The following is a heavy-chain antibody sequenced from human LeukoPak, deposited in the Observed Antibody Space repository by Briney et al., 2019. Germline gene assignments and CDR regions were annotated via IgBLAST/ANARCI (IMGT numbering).Heavy chain of an antibody. V-gene: IGHV4-34*01. CDR2: INHYGNT. D-gene: IGHD4/OR15-4a*01. J-gene: IGHJ4*02. Sequence: SETLSLTCHVYSGSFSGYYWSWIRQPPGKGLEWIGEINHYGNTNYNSSLKSRITISIDTSKRQFSLNLNSVTAADMAVYYCAMTSADYLDYFASWGQGALVTVSS. CDR1: SGSFSGYY. CDR3: AMTSADYLDYFAS.